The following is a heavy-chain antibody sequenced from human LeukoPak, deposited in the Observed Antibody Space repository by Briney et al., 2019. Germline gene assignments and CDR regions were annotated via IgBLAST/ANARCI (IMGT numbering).Heavy chain of an antibody. V-gene: IGHV1-18*01. Sequence: ASVKVSCKASGYAFNDFGITWVRQAPGQGLEWMGWISTYTNYGQNLQDRVTMTTDTSTSTAYMELRSLRSDDTAVYYCARNGTGYDGGWPDYWGQGTLVTVSS. J-gene: IGHJ4*01. D-gene: IGHD4-23*01. CDR1: GYAFNDFG. CDR2: ISTYT. CDR3: ARNGTGYDGGWPDY.